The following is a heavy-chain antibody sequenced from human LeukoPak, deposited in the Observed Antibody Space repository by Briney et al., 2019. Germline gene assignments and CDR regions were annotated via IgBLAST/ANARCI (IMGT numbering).Heavy chain of an antibody. D-gene: IGHD2-8*01. J-gene: IGHJ4*02. CDR2: IYDSGNT. V-gene: IGHV4-59*01. CDR1: GGSISNYY. CDR3: ARGGSGNGYYFDY. Sequence: SETLSLTCTVSGGSISNYYWGWIRQPPGKGLEWFGYIYDSGNTNYNPSLKSRVTISVGTSKNQFSLKLTSVTAADTAVYYCARGGSGNGYYFDYWGQGALVTVSS.